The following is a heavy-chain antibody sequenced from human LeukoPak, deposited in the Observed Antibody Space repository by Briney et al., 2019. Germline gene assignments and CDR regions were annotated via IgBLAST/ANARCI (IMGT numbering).Heavy chain of an antibody. D-gene: IGHD3-3*01. CDR3: ATHLYYDFWSGYYTGVFDY. J-gene: IGHJ4*02. CDR2: ISSSSSTI. Sequence: GGSLRHSCAASGFTFSSYSMNWVRQAPGKGLEWVSYISSSSSTIYYADSVKGRFTISRDNAKNSLYLQMNSLRDEDTAVYYCATHLYYDFWSGYYTGVFDYWGQGTLVTVSS. V-gene: IGHV3-48*02. CDR1: GFTFSSYS.